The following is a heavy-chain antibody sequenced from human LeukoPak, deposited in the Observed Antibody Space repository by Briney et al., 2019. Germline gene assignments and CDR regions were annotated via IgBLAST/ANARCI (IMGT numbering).Heavy chain of an antibody. CDR1: GYTFTSYD. Sequence: ASVKVSCKASGYTFTSYDINWVRQATGQGLEWMGWMNPNSGNTGYAQKFQGRVTMTRNTSISTAYMELGSLRSEDTAVYYCARAPEWGKANYYCYMDVWGKGTTVTVSS. J-gene: IGHJ6*03. CDR3: ARAPEWGKANYYCYMDV. CDR2: MNPNSGNT. V-gene: IGHV1-8*01. D-gene: IGHD1-26*01.